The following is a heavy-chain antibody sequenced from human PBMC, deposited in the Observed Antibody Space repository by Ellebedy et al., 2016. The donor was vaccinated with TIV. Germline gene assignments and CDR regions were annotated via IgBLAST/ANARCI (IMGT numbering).Heavy chain of an antibody. CDR2: ISTGSSTI. CDR3: ARDASVYGDSVYWYFDF. V-gene: IGHV3-48*04. J-gene: IGHJ2*01. D-gene: IGHD4-17*01. Sequence: GGSLRLSCAVSGFTFSAYSMNWVRQAPGKGLEWVSYISTGSSTIYYADSVKGRFTISRDNAKNSLYLQMNSLRAEDTAVYYCARDASVYGDSVYWYFDFWGRGTLVGVSS. CDR1: GFTFSAYS.